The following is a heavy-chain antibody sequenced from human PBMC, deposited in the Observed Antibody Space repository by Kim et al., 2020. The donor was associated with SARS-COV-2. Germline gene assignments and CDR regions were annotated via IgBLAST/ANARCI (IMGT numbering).Heavy chain of an antibody. CDR3: AKARGGGLSQYHFDH. CDR1: GFTFSGYA. D-gene: IGHD3-16*01. CDR2: LSDDGRAT. J-gene: IGHJ4*02. V-gene: IGHV3-23*01. Sequence: GGSLRLSCAASGFTFSGYAMNWVRQAPGKGLEWVSGLSDDGRATYYADSVKGRFTIFRDNSKNMVHLQMNSLSAEDTAVYYCAKARGGGLSQYHFDHWGQGTLVPVSS.